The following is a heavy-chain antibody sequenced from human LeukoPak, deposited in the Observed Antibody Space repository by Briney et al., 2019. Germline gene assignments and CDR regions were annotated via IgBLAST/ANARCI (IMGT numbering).Heavy chain of an antibody. V-gene: IGHV3-48*04. CDR1: GLTFRSYG. D-gene: IGHD3-10*02. Sequence: PGGSLRLSCAASGLTFRSYGMNWVRQAPGKGLEWVSYISSSGSTIYYADSVKGRFTISRDNAKNSLYLQMNSLRAEDTAVYYCAELGITMIGGVWGKGTTVTISS. CDR2: ISSSGSTI. J-gene: IGHJ6*04. CDR3: AELGITMIGGV.